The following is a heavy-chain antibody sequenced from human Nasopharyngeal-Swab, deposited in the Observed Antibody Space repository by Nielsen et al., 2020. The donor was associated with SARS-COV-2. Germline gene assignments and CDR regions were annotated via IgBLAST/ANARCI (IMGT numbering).Heavy chain of an antibody. Sequence: GGSLRLSCAASGFTFSSYGMHWVRQAPGKGLEWVAVIWYDGSNKYYVDSVKGRFTISRDNSKNTLYLQMNSLRAEDTAVYYCARRDYSYGYYYYMDVWGEGTTVTVSS. CDR1: GFTFSSYG. V-gene: IGHV3-33*01. CDR2: IWYDGSNK. D-gene: IGHD5-18*01. CDR3: ARRDYSYGYYYYMDV. J-gene: IGHJ6*03.